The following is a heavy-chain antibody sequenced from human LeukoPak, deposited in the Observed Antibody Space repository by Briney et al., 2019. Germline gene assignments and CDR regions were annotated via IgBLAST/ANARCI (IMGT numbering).Heavy chain of an antibody. D-gene: IGHD5-12*01. Sequence: PGGSLRLSCAASGFTFSTYEMAWVRQAPGKGLEWVAYISRSGGNIYYADSVKGRFTISRDNAKNSLYLQMNILRAEDTAVYYCARDGDSGYPAPFGIWGQGTMVTVSS. CDR2: ISRSGGNI. CDR3: ARDGDSGYPAPFGI. J-gene: IGHJ3*02. V-gene: IGHV3-48*03. CDR1: GFTFSTYE.